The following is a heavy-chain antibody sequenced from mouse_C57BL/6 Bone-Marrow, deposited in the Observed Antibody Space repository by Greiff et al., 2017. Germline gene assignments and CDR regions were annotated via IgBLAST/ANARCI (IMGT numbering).Heavy chain of an antibody. Sequence: QVQLQQPGAELVKPGASVKLSCKASGYTFTSYWMQWVKQRPGQGLEWIGEIDPSDSYTNYNQKFKGKATLTVDTSSSTAYMQLSSLTSEDSAVYYCARFYDGYYEFAYWGQGTLVTVSA. J-gene: IGHJ3*01. CDR1: GYTFTSYW. CDR3: ARFYDGYYEFAY. D-gene: IGHD2-3*01. CDR2: IDPSDSYT. V-gene: IGHV1-50*01.